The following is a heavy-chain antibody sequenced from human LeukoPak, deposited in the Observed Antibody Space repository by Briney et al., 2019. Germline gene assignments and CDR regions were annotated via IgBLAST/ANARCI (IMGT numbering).Heavy chain of an antibody. CDR1: GYTFTSYG. J-gene: IGHJ4*02. D-gene: IGHD3-22*01. CDR3: ARERVGYYDSSGAPEFDY. V-gene: IGHV1-18*01. Sequence: ASVKVSCKASGYTFTSYGFSWVRQAPGQGLEWMGWISAYNGDTNYAQKFQGRVTMTTDTSTSTAYMELRSLRSDDTAVYYCARERVGYYDSSGAPEFDYWGQGTLVTVSS. CDR2: ISAYNGDT.